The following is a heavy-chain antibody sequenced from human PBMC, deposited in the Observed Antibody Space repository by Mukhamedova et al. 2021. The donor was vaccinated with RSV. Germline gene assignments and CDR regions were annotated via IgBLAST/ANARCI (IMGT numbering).Heavy chain of an antibody. CDR1: TFSSYA. J-gene: IGHJ4*01. Sequence: TFSSYAMSWVRQAPGKGLEWVPAIRGSGGNPYYADSVRGRFTISRDIASNTLYLQMNSLRAEDTAVYYCAKAHGYSSGWPIFDY. V-gene: IGHV3-23*01. CDR2: IRGSGGNP. D-gene: IGHD6-19*01. CDR3: AKAHGYSSGWPIFDY.